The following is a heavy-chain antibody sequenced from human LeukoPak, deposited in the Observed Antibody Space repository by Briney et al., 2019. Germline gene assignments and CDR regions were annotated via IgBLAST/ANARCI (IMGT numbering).Heavy chain of an antibody. CDR2: MNPNSGNT. J-gene: IGHJ6*03. D-gene: IGHD6-13*01. CDR3: ARGGKYSSSWTPYYYYYYMDV. V-gene: IGHV1-8*02. Sequence: ASVKVSCKASGGTFSSYAINWVRQATGQGLEWMGWMNPNSGNTGYAQKFQGRVTMTRNTSISTAYMELSSLRSEDTAVYYCARGGKYSSSWTPYYYYYYMDVWGKGTTVTISS. CDR1: GGTFSSYA.